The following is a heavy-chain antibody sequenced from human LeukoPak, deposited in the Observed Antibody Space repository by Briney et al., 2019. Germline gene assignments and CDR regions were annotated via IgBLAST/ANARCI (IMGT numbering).Heavy chain of an antibody. J-gene: IGHJ4*02. V-gene: IGHV3-9*01. D-gene: IGHD6-13*01. CDR3: AKAGSWYGSYYFDY. CDR2: ISWNSGSI. CDR1: GFTFDDYA. Sequence: GGSLRLSCAASGFTFDDYAMHWVRQAPGKGLEWVSGISWNSGSIGYADSVKGRFTICRDNAKNSLYLQMNSLRAEDTALYYCAKAGSWYGSYYFDYWGQGTLVTVSS.